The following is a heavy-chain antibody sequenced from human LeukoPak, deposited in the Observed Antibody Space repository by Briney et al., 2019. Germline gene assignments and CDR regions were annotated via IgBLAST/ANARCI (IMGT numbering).Heavy chain of an antibody. V-gene: IGHV3-9*03. CDR3: AKDMYSSGYDAFDI. CDR2: ISWNSGSI. J-gene: IGHJ3*02. CDR1: GFTFGDYA. D-gene: IGHD6-19*01. Sequence: GGSLRLSCAASGFTFGDYAMHWVRQAPGKGLEWVSGISWNSGSIGYADSVKGRFTISRDNAKHSLYLQMNSLRAEDMALYYCAKDMYSSGYDAFDIWGQGTMVTVSS.